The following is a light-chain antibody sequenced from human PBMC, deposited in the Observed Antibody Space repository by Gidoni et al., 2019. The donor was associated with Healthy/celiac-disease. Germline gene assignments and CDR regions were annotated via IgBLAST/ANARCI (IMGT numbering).Light chain of an antibody. CDR3: QQYGSSLSIT. V-gene: IGKV3-20*01. Sequence: EIVLTQSPGTLPLSPGERATLSCRASQSVSSSYLAWYQQKPGQAPRLLISGASSRATGTPDRFSGSGSGTDFTLTISRLEPEDFAVYYCQQYGSSLSITFGQGTRLEIK. J-gene: IGKJ5*01. CDR1: QSVSSSY. CDR2: GAS.